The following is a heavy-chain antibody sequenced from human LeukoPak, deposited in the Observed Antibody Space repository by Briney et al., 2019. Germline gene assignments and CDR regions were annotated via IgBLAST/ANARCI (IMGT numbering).Heavy chain of an antibody. CDR1: GFTFSNAW. CDR2: INNDGSSA. D-gene: IGHD2-8*02. Sequence: GGSLRLSCAASGFTFSNAWVNWVRQVPGKGLVWVSRINNDGSSASYVDSVKGRFTISRDNAKNTLFLQMNSLRAEDTAVYYCARRGTGHGMDVWGQGTTVIVSS. J-gene: IGHJ6*02. V-gene: IGHV3-74*01. CDR3: ARRGTGHGMDV.